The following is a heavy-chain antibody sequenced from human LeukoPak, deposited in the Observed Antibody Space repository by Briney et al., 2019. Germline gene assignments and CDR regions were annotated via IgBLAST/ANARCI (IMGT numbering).Heavy chain of an antibody. D-gene: IGHD6-13*01. CDR1: GGSISSYY. V-gene: IGHV4-59*12. CDR2: IYYIGST. J-gene: IGHJ6*03. CDR3: ARGGQYSSSWYSNYYYYMDV. Sequence: SETLSLTCTVAGGSISSYYCSWIRQPPGKGLEWNGYIYYIGSTNYNPSLKSRVTISVDTSKNQFSLKLSSVTAADTAVYYCARGGQYSSSWYSNYYYYMDVWGKGTTVTVSS.